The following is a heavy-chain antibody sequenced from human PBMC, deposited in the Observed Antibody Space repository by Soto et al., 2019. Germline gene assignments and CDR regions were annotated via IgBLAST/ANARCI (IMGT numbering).Heavy chain of an antibody. CDR1: GVSITTNGYS. D-gene: IGHD3-16*01. J-gene: IGHJ4*02. CDR3: AAYPAFAKYYFAY. Sequence: SETLSLTCAVSGVSITTNGYSWSWIRQPPGKGLEWIGYIYPSGTIFYNPSLNSRVTISADTSNNQFSLKLSSVTAADTAVYFSAAYPAFAKYYFAYWGRGTLLTVSS. CDR2: IYPSGTI. V-gene: IGHV4-30-2*01.